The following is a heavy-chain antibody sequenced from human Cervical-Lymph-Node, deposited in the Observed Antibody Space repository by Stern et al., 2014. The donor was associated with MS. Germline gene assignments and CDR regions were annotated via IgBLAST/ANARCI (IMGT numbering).Heavy chain of an antibody. J-gene: IGHJ3*01. D-gene: IGHD3-10*01. Sequence: QVQLVQSGAEVKEPGASVRVSCKTSGYTFRTYGITWVRQAPGQGLEWMGWINPDTDNTKYAQKVKGRLTMSSDKSTATDNMKLGSLISDATAMYSCARACSTAWYGGDALDFWGQGTLVTVSS. CDR1: GYTFRTYG. V-gene: IGHV1-18*01. CDR2: INPDTDNT. CDR3: ARACSTAWYGGDALDF.